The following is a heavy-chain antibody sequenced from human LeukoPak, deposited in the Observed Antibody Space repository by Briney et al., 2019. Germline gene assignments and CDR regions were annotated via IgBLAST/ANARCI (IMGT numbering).Heavy chain of an antibody. CDR2: IYWADDK. CDR3: AHRSTVSSFDY. V-gene: IGHV2-5*02. Sequence: SGPTLVKPTQTLTLTCTFSGFSLSTSGVGVGWIRQPPGKALEWLALIYWADDKRYSPSLKSRLTITKDASKNQVVLAMTSMDPVDTATYYCAHRSTVSSFDYWGQGTLVIVSS. D-gene: IGHD3-16*01. CDR1: GFSLSTSGVG. J-gene: IGHJ4*02.